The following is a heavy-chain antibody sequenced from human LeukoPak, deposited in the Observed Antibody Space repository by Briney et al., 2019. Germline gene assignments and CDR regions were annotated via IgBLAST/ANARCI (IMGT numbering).Heavy chain of an antibody. J-gene: IGHJ4*02. CDR2: INSDGSST. D-gene: IGHD4-17*01. CDR3: ARDRSTVTTWLDY. V-gene: IGHV3-74*01. Sequence: GGSLRLSCAASGFIFSSYWMHWVRQAPGRGLVWVSGINSDGSSTTYADSVKGRFTISRDTAKNTYLQMNSLRAEDTAVYYCARDRSTVTTWLDYWGQGTLVTVSS. CDR1: GFIFSSYW.